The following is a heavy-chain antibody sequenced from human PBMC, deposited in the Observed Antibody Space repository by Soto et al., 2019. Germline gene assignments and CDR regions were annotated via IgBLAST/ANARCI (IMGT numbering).Heavy chain of an antibody. Sequence: GESLKISCAASGFTFSDYYMSWIRQAPGKGLEWVSYISSSGSTIYYADSVKGRFTISRDNAKNSLYLQMNSLRAEDTAVYYCARGYSYGHGDYYYGMDVWGQGTTVTVSS. CDR1: GFTFSDYY. D-gene: IGHD5-18*01. V-gene: IGHV3-11*01. CDR2: ISSSGSTI. J-gene: IGHJ6*02. CDR3: ARGYSYGHGDYYYGMDV.